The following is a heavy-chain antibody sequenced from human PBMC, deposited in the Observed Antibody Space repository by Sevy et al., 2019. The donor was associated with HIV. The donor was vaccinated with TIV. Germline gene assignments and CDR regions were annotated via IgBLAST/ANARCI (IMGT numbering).Heavy chain of an antibody. V-gene: IGHV3-33*01. CDR3: ARGGLLVATTKGPDAFDI. D-gene: IGHD5-12*01. J-gene: IGHJ3*02. Sequence: GGSLRLSCAASGFTFSSYGMHWVRQAPGKGLEWVAVIWYDGSNKYYADSVKGRFTISRDNCKNTLYLQMNSLRAEDTAVYYCARGGLLVATTKGPDAFDIWGQGTMVTVSS. CDR2: IWYDGSNK. CDR1: GFTFSSYG.